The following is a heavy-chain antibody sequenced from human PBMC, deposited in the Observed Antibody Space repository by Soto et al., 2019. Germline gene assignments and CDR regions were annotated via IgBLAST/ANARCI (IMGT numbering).Heavy chain of an antibody. D-gene: IGHD2-2*01. V-gene: IGHV1-2*04. CDR2: INPNSGGT. CDR3: AKFAVVGYCSSTSCLPAFDI. CDR1: GYTFTGYY. J-gene: IGHJ3*02. Sequence: ASVKVSCKASGYTFTGYYMHWVRQAPGQGLEWMGWINPNSGGTNYAQKFQGWVTMTRDTSISTAYMELSRLRSDDTAVYYCAKFAVVGYCSSTSCLPAFDIWGQGTIVTVSS.